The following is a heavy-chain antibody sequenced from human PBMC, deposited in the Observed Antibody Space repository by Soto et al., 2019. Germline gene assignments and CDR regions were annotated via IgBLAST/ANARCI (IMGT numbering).Heavy chain of an antibody. CDR1: GYRFTSYW. V-gene: IGHV5-10-1*01. J-gene: IGHJ6*02. D-gene: IGHD2-2*01. Sequence: PGESLKISCKGSGYRFTSYWISWVRQMPGKGLEWMGRIDPSDSYTYYSPSFQGHVTISADKSISTAYLQWSSLKASDNAMYYCASFQSQLLTGGDYHRTDVWGQGTTITVSS. CDR2: IDPSDSYT. CDR3: ASFQSQLLTGGDYHRTDV.